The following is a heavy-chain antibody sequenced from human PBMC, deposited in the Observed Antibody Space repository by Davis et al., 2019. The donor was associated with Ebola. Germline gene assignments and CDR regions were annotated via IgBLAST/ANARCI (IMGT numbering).Heavy chain of an antibody. CDR1: GFTFSSYS. J-gene: IGHJ4*02. CDR3: AKPHYYDSSGYYYFDY. D-gene: IGHD3-22*01. V-gene: IGHV3-43D*03. Sequence: PGGSLRLSCAASGFTFSSYSMNWVRQAPGKGLEWVSLISWDGGSTYYADSVKGRFTISRDNSKNSLYLQMNSLRAEDTALYYCAKPHYYDSSGYYYFDYWGQGTLVTVSS. CDR2: ISWDGGST.